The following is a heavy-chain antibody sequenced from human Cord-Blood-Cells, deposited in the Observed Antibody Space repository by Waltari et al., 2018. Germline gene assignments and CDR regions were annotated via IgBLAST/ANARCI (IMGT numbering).Heavy chain of an antibody. J-gene: IGHJ3*02. CDR2: VIPCFGTA. CDR1: GGTFSSYA. CDR3: ARDGAGTAGGYAFDI. Sequence: QVQLVQSGAEVKKPGSSVKVSCKASGGTFSSYAISWVRQAPGHGLEWMGRVIPCFGTATYAQQLRGRGTIAADESTSTAYLELSSLRSEDTAVYYCARDGAGTAGGYAFDIWGQGTMVTVSS. D-gene: IGHD1-1*01. V-gene: IGHV1-69*18.